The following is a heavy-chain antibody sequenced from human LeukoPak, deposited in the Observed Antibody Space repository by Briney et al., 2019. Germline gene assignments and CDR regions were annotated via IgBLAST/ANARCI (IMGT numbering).Heavy chain of an antibody. CDR2: IYHSGTT. CDR3: ARQGVAGTRWFDP. Sequence: SETLSLTCAVSGYSITSSSWWGWIRQPPGKGLEWIGYIYHSGTTYYNPSLKSRVTISVDTSKNQFSLKVTSVTAADTAVYYCARQGVAGTRWFDPWGQGTLVSVSS. D-gene: IGHD6-19*01. V-gene: IGHV4-28*01. J-gene: IGHJ5*02. CDR1: GYSITSSSW.